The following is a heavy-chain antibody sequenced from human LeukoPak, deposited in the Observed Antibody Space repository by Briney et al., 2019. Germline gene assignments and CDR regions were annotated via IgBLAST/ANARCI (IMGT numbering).Heavy chain of an antibody. CDR1: GYIFTKYH. CDR2: INPNSGGT. D-gene: IGHD6-13*01. V-gene: IGHV1-2*02. J-gene: IGHJ4*02. CDR3: ASRDSSDWFFY. Sequence: ASVKVSSMASGYIFTKYHMHGVRQAPGQGLEWMGWINPNSGGTDYAQKFQGRVTMTRDTSMSTAYMELSSLRSDDTAVYYCASRDSSDWFFYWGQGALATVSP.